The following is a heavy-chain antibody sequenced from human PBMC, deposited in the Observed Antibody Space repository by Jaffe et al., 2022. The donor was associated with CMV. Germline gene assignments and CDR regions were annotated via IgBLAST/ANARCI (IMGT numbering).Heavy chain of an antibody. D-gene: IGHD3-10*01. CDR3: ARDWDYGSGSSNAFDI. J-gene: IGHJ3*02. CDR1: GGTFSSYA. V-gene: IGHV1-69*01. CDR2: IIPIFGTA. Sequence: QVQLVQSGAEVKKPGSSVKVSCKASGGTFSSYAISWVRQAPGQGLEWMGGIIPIFGTANYAQKFQGRVTITADESTSTAYMELSSLRSEDTAVYYCARDWDYGSGSSNAFDIWGQGTMVTVSS.